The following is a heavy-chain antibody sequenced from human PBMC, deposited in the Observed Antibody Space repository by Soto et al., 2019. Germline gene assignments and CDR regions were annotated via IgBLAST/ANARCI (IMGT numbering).Heavy chain of an antibody. CDR1: GGSFTGYF. Sequence: SETLSLTCDVYGGSFTGYFWNWIRQSPGKGLEWIGKVNHNGRNNYNPSLKSRVTISLDMSKNQISLKLTSVTAADTAVYYCGRRGSSDWQVAFDFWGQGTMVTV. CDR2: VNHNGRN. CDR3: GRRGSSDWQVAFDF. J-gene: IGHJ3*01. D-gene: IGHD6-19*01. V-gene: IGHV4-34*01.